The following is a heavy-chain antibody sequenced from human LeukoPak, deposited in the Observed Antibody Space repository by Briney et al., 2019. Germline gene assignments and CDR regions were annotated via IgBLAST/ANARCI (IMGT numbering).Heavy chain of an antibody. CDR2: INPSGGST. V-gene: IGHV1-46*01. CDR1: GGTFSSYA. CDR3: ARGNSIVVVTATFDY. Sequence: ASVKVSCKASGGTFSSYAISWVRQAPGQGLEWMGIINPSGGSTSYAQKFQGRVTMTRDTSTSTVYMELSSLRSEDTAVYYCARGNSIVVVTATFDYWGQGTLVTVSS. D-gene: IGHD2-21*02. J-gene: IGHJ4*02.